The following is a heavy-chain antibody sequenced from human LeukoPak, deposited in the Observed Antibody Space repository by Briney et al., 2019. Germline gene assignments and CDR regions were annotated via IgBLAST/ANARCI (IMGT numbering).Heavy chain of an antibody. D-gene: IGHD3-10*01. J-gene: IGHJ4*02. CDR3: ARLQVVRGVIASFDY. CDR2: IYPGDSDT. CDR1: GYSFTSYW. Sequence: GESLKISCKGSGYSFTSYWIGWVRRMPGKGLEWMGIIYPGDSDTRYSPSFQGQVTISADKSISTAYLQWSSLKASDTAMYYCARLQVVRGVIASFDYWGQGTLVTVSS. V-gene: IGHV5-51*01.